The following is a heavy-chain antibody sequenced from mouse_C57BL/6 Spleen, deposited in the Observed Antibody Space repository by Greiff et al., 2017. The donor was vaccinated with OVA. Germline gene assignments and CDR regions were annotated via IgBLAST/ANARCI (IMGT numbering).Heavy chain of an antibody. Sequence: QVQLQQSGAELVKPGASVKISCKASGYAFSSYWMNWVKQRPGKGLEWIGQIYPGDGDTNYNGKFKGKATLTADKSSSTAYMQLSSLTSEDSAVYVCARSGYGSSYGFAYWGQGTLVTVSA. CDR2: IYPGDGDT. J-gene: IGHJ3*01. D-gene: IGHD1-1*01. CDR1: GYAFSSYW. CDR3: ARSGYGSSYGFAY. V-gene: IGHV1-80*01.